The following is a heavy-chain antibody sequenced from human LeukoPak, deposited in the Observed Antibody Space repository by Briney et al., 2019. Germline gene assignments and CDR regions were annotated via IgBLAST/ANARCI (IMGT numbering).Heavy chain of an antibody. CDR2: MYYIGST. J-gene: IGHJ4*02. CDR1: GGSISSYY. V-gene: IGHV4-59*01. Sequence: PSETLSLTCTVSGGSISSYYWTWIRQPPGKGLEWIGYMYYIGSTNYSPSLNSRVTISVDTSKSQFSLKLTSVTAADTAVYYCARELKLGEFDYWGQGTLVTVSS. CDR3: ARELKLGEFDY. D-gene: IGHD3-16*01.